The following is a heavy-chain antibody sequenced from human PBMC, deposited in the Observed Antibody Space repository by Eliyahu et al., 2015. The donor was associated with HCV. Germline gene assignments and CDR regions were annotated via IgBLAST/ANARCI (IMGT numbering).Heavy chain of an antibody. CDR1: GGSITTYY. V-gene: IGHV4-59*01. Sequence: QVQLQESGPGLVKPSETLSLTCTVSGGSITTYYWSWIRQPPGKGLEWIGYTHYSGSTNYNPSLKSRVTISVDTSKNQFSLILTSVTAADTAVYYCASGGGGIAVAGTGGWFDPWGQGTLVTVSS. CDR3: ASGGGGIAVAGTGGWFDP. J-gene: IGHJ5*02. D-gene: IGHD6-19*01. CDR2: THYSGST.